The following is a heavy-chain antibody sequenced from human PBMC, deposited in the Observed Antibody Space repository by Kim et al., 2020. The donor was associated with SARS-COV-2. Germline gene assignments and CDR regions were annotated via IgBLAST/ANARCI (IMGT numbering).Heavy chain of an antibody. CDR2: INHSGST. D-gene: IGHD6-6*01. CDR1: GGSFSGYY. Sequence: SETLSLTCAVYGGSFSGYYWSWIRQPPGKGLEWIGEINHSGSTNYNPSLKSRVTISVDTSKNQFSLKLSSVTAADTAVYYCAVRPSSSSGFDYWGQGTLVTVSS. CDR3: AVRPSSSSGFDY. J-gene: IGHJ4*02. V-gene: IGHV4-34*01.